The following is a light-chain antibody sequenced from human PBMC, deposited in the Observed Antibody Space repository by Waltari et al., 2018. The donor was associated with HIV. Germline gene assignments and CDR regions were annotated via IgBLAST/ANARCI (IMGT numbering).Light chain of an antibody. V-gene: IGKV1-5*03. CDR2: KAS. Sequence: LLTQSPSILSASVGDRITITCRARKNVDSWLAWYQQRLGRALNLLIYKASTLEYGVPARFTGSGSATNYTLTINSLHPDDFATYYCQQYNSDFYTFGLGTRLDLK. CDR1: KNVDSW. J-gene: IGKJ3*01. CDR3: QQYNSDFYT.